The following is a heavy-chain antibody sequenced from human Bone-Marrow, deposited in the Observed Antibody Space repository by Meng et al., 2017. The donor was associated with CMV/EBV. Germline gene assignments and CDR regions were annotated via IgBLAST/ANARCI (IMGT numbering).Heavy chain of an antibody. CDR3: ARRVDCSSTSCYGWFDP. CDR2: IHSGDSDT. CDR1: GYSFTSYC. J-gene: IGHJ5*02. D-gene: IGHD2-2*01. Sequence: GESLKISCTGSGYSFTSYCIGWVRQVPGKGLEWMGIIHSGDSDTRYSASFQGQVTISADKSNSTAYLQWISLKAADTAMYYCARRVDCSSTSCYGWFDPWGQGTLVTVSS. V-gene: IGHV5-51*01.